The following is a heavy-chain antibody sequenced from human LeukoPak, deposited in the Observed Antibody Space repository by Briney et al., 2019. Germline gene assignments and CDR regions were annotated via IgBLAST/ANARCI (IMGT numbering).Heavy chain of an antibody. CDR2: IYDSGTT. CDR1: GFTVSTNY. D-gene: IGHD3-22*01. V-gene: IGHV3-53*01. Sequence: HTGGSLRLSCAASGFTVSTNYMSWVRQAPGKGLEWVSIIYDSGTTHYADSVKGRFTISRDNTQNSLYLQMNSLRAEDTAVYYCARTTSRGYLPFDYWGQGILVTVSS. CDR3: ARTTSRGYLPFDY. J-gene: IGHJ4*02.